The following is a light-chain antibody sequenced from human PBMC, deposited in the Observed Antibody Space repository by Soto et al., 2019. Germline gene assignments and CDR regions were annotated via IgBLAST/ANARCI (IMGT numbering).Light chain of an antibody. CDR1: SSNIADNS. J-gene: IGLJ1*01. CDR3: GAWDTSLTVYV. Sequence: QSVLTQPPSVSAAPGQEVTISCSGGSSNIADNSVSWYQHLPGTAPKLLIYDSDRRPSGIPARFSGSKSGTSATLGITGLQTGDEADYYCGAWDTSLTVYVFGSGTKVTVL. V-gene: IGLV1-51*01. CDR2: DSD.